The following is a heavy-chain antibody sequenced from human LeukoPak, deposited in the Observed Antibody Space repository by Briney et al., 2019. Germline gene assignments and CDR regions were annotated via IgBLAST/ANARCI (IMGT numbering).Heavy chain of an antibody. Sequence: KASETLSLTCAVSGGSISSSNWWSWVRQPPGKGLEWIGEIYHSGSTNYNPSLKSRVTISVDKSKNQFSLKLSSVTAADTAVYYCARPMSNYGGFDYWGQGTLVTVSS. D-gene: IGHD4-11*01. V-gene: IGHV4-4*02. CDR3: ARPMSNYGGFDY. J-gene: IGHJ4*02. CDR2: IYHSGST. CDR1: GGSISSSNW.